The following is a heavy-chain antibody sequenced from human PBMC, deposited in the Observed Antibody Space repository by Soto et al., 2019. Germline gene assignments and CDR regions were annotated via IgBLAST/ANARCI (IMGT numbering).Heavy chain of an antibody. CDR3: ARDFTMVRGVLEN. V-gene: IGHV3-30-3*01. CDR1: GFTFSSYA. J-gene: IGHJ4*02. CDR2: ISYDGSNK. D-gene: IGHD3-10*01. Sequence: GGSLRLSCAASGFTFSSYAMHWVRQAPGKGLEWVAVISYDGSNKYYADSVKGRFTISRDNSKNTLYLQMNSLRAEDTAVYYCARDFTMVRGVLENWGQGTLVTVSS.